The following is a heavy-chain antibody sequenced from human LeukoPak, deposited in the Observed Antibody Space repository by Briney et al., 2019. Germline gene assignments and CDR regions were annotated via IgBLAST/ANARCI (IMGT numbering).Heavy chain of an antibody. CDR2: ISGDGGAT. D-gene: IGHD5-18*01. J-gene: IGHJ4*02. V-gene: IGHV3-43*02. Sequence: GGFLRLSCAASGFTFDDYVMHWVRQAPGKGLEWVSFISGDGGATYYADSAKGRFTISRDNGRKSLYLQMHSLRTEDTALYYCAKGGYTYGGRLFDYWGQGTLVTVSS. CDR3: AKGGYTYGGRLFDY. CDR1: GFTFDDYV.